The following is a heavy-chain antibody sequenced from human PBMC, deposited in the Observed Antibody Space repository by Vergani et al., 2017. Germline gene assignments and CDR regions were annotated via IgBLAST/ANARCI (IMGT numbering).Heavy chain of an antibody. CDR3: ARRAGIVYDIFGGTQYLFDF. D-gene: IGHD3-9*01. Sequence: QVQLQESGPGLVKPSETLSLTCAVSGFSIDNGYYWDWIRQPPGKGLEWIGSIYRTGRTHFNPSLKSRVTISVDTSNNHFSLRLNSLTAADTAVYYCARRAGIVYDIFGGTQYLFDFWGQGTLVTVSS. CDR1: GFSIDNGYY. V-gene: IGHV4-38-2*01. CDR2: IYRTGRT. J-gene: IGHJ4*02.